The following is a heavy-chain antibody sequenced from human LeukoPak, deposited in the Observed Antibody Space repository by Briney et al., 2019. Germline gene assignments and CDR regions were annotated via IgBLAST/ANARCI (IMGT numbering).Heavy chain of an antibody. CDR3: AKLRGVAAAGTGYFDP. Sequence: GGSLRLSCAASGFTFSNYGMHWVRQAPGKGLEWVAVISYDGSNKYYADSVKGRFTISRDNSKNTLYLQMNSPRGEDAAVYYCAKLRGVAAAGTGYFDPWGQGTLVTVSS. CDR1: GFTFSNYG. V-gene: IGHV3-30*18. J-gene: IGHJ5*01. D-gene: IGHD6-13*01. CDR2: ISYDGSNK.